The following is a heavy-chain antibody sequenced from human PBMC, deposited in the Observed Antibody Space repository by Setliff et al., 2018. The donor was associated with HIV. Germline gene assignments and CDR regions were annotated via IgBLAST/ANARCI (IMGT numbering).Heavy chain of an antibody. V-gene: IGHV1-18*04. CDR3: ARDVEHMMDV. J-gene: IGHJ6*02. CDR2: INPYSGKT. CDR1: GYTFSSYG. Sequence: VASVKVSCKASGYTFSSYGISWVRQAPGQGLEWMGWINPYSGKTKYAQQLQGRVTLTTDTSTSTAYMELRSLRFDDTAVYYCARDVEHMMDVWGQGTTVTVSS.